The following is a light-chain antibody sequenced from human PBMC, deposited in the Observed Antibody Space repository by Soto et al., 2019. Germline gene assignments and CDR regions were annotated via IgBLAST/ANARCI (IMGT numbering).Light chain of an antibody. CDR2: ENS. CDR1: SSNIGTGYD. CDR3: QSYDTRLSGSI. Sequence: QSVLTQPPSVSGAPGQRVTISCTGSSSNIGTGYDVHWYQQLPGTAPKLLIYENSNRRSGVPDRFSGSKSGTSASLAITGLQAEDEADYYCQSYDTRLSGSIFGGGTKLTVL. J-gene: IGLJ2*01. V-gene: IGLV1-40*01.